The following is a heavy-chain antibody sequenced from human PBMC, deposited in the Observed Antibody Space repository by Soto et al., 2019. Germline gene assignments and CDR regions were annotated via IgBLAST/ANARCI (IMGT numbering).Heavy chain of an antibody. J-gene: IGHJ6*02. CDR2: IYSGGST. Sequence: PGGSLRLSCAASGFTVSSNYMSWVRQAPGKGLEWVSVIYSGGSTYYADSVKGRFTISRDNSKNTLYLQMNSLRAEDTAVYYCASVSNNYYYGMDVWGQGTTVTVSS. V-gene: IGHV3-53*01. CDR3: ASVSNNYYYGMDV. CDR1: GFTVSSNY.